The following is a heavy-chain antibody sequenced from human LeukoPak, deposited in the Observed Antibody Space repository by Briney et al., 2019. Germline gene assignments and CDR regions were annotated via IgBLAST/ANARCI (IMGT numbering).Heavy chain of an antibody. D-gene: IGHD1-26*01. CDR2: IYYSGST. CDR3: ARDFSGSYDY. J-gene: IGHJ4*02. Sequence: PSETLSLTCTVSGGSISSGGYYWSWIRQHPGKGLEWIGYIYYSGSTYYNPSLKSRVTISVDTSKNQFSLKLSSVTAADTAVYYCARDFSGSYDYWGQGTLVTVS. V-gene: IGHV4-31*03. CDR1: GGSISSGGYY.